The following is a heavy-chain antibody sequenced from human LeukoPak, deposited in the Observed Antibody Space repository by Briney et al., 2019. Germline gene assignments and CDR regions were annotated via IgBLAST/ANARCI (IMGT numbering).Heavy chain of an antibody. V-gene: IGHV3-21*01. Sequence: NPGGSLRLTCAASGFTFSSYSMNWVRQAPGKGLEWVSSISSSSSYIYYADSVKGRFTISRDNAKNSLYLQMNSLRAEDTAVYYCARQHRDPNYYYYYMDVWGKGTTVTVSS. J-gene: IGHJ6*03. CDR2: ISSSSSYI. CDR1: GFTFSSYS. CDR3: ARQHRDPNYYYYYMDV.